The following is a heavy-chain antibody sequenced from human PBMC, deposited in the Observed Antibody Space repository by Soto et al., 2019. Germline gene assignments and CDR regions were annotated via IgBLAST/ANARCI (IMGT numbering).Heavy chain of an antibody. CDR3: ARVWFGAYYFDY. Sequence: QVQLQQWGAGLLKPSETLSLTCAVYGGSFSGYYWSWIRQPPGKGLEWIGEINHSGSTNYNPSLKLRVTISVDTSNNQFSLKLSSVTAADTAVYYCARVWFGAYYFDYWGQGTLVTVSS. D-gene: IGHD3-10*01. CDR2: INHSGST. V-gene: IGHV4-34*01. J-gene: IGHJ4*02. CDR1: GGSFSGYY.